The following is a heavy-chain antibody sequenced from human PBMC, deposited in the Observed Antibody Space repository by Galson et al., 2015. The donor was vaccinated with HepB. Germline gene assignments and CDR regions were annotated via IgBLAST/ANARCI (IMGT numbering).Heavy chain of an antibody. CDR2: IIPILGIA. Sequence: SVKVSCKASGGTFSSYAISWVRQAPGQGLEWMGGIIPILGIANYAQKFQGRVTITADKSTSTAYMELSSLRSEDTAVYYCARGGDYYDSSGYYYLYWGQGTLVTVSS. CDR1: GGTFSSYA. D-gene: IGHD3-22*01. V-gene: IGHV1-69*10. CDR3: ARGGDYYDSSGYYYLY. J-gene: IGHJ4*02.